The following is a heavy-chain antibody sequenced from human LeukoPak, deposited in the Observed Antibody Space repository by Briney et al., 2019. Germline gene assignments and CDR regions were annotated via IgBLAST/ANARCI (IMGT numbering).Heavy chain of an antibody. J-gene: IGHJ4*02. CDR3: LMVRGGHPRSRPSVGFWFGGGSDY. D-gene: IGHD3-10*01. V-gene: IGHV4-39*07. CDR2: IYYSGST. Sequence: SSQTLSLTCTVSGGSISSSSYYWGWIRQPPGKGLEWIGSIYYSGSTYYNSSLKSRVTISVDTSKNQFSLKLSSVTAADTAVYYCLMVRGGHPRSRPSVGFWFGGGSDYWGQGTLVTVSS. CDR1: GGSISSSSYY.